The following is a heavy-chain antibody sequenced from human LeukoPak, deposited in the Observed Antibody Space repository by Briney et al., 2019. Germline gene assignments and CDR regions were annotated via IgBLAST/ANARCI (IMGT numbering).Heavy chain of an antibody. CDR3: ARDPARSGYDFMDY. D-gene: IGHD5-12*01. CDR2: ISSSGSTI. Sequence: GGSLRLSCAASGFTFSSYEMNWVRQAPGKGLEWVSYISSSGSTIYYADPVKGRFTISRDNAKNSLYLQMNSLRAEDTAVYYCARDPARSGYDFMDYWGQGTLVTVSS. V-gene: IGHV3-48*03. CDR1: GFTFSSYE. J-gene: IGHJ4*02.